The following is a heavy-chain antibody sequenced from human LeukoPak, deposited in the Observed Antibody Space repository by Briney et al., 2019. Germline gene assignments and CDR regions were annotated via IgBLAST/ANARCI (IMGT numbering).Heavy chain of an antibody. CDR1: GASISGYY. J-gene: IGHJ4*02. D-gene: IGHD3-22*01. Sequence: PSETLSLTCTVSGASISGYYWSWIRQPPGKGLEWIGYMYYSGSTTYNPSLKSRVTISVDTSKNQFSLKLSSVTAADTAVYYCARYDSSGYYSPLFDYWGQGTLVTVSS. CDR2: MYYSGST. CDR3: ARYDSSGYYSPLFDY. V-gene: IGHV4-59*01.